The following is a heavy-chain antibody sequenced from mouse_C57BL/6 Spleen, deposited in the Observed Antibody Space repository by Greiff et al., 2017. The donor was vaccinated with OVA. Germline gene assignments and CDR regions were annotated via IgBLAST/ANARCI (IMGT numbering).Heavy chain of an antibody. CDR3: ARNWALYFDY. CDR2: IYPGDGDT. CDR1: GYAFSSSW. V-gene: IGHV1-82*01. Sequence: QVQLQQSGPELVKPGASVKISCKASGYAFSSSWMNWVKQRPGKGLEWIGRIYPGDGDTNYNGKFKGKATLTADKSSSPAYMQLSSLTSEDSAVYFCARNWALYFDYWGQGTTLTVSS. J-gene: IGHJ2*01. D-gene: IGHD4-1*01.